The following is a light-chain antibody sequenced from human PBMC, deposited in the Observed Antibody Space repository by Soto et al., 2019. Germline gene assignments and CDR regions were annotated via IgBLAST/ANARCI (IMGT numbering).Light chain of an antibody. CDR2: GAS. Sequence: TLLTQSSDPQSLSPGETATLSCGTSQSTSYNYLAWYQQKPGQAPRLLIYGASSRATGIPDRFSGSGSGTDFTLTISRLEPEDSAVYYCQQYGTSRTFGQGTKV. CDR3: QQYGTSRT. J-gene: IGKJ1*01. CDR1: QSTSYNY. V-gene: IGKV3-20*01.